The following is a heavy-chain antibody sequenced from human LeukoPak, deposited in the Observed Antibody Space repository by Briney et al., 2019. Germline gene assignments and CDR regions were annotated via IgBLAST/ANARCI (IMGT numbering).Heavy chain of an antibody. CDR1: GGSFSGYY. CDR3: ARSYDYLWGSHRYTPTFDS. V-gene: IGHV4-34*01. CDR2: INHSGST. J-gene: IGHJ4*02. Sequence: SGTLSLTCAVYGGSFSGYYWNWIRQAPEKGLEWIGEINHSGSTNYNPSLKSRVTMSVDTSRNQFSLRLSSVTAADTAVYYCARSYDYLWGSHRYTPTFDSWGQGTLVTVSS. D-gene: IGHD3-16*02.